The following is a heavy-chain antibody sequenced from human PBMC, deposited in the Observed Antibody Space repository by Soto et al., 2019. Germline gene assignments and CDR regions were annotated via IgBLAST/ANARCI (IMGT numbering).Heavy chain of an antibody. J-gene: IGHJ6*03. CDR2: IYYSGST. D-gene: IGHD2-2*01. CDR3: ARTSSTSYTRYYYYMDV. Sequence: SETLSLTCTVSGGSISSYYWSWIRQPPGKGLEWIGYIYYSGSTNYNPSLKSRVTISVDTSKNQFSLKLSSVTAADTAVYYCARTSSTSYTRYYYYMDVWGKGTTVTVSS. CDR1: GGSISSYY. V-gene: IGHV4-59*01.